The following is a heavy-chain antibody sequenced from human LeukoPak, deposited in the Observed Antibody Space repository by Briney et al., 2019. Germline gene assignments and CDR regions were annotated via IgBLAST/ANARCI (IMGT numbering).Heavy chain of an antibody. CDR2: IRYDGSNK. V-gene: IGHV3-30*02. Sequence: GGSLRLSCAASGFTFSSYGMHWVRQAPGKGLEWVAFIRYDGSNKYYVDSVKGRFTISRDNSKNTLYLQMNSLRAEDTAVYYCAKDLKSGGIITIFGVVIISGPDYWGQGTLVTVSS. J-gene: IGHJ4*02. CDR1: GFTFSSYG. D-gene: IGHD3-3*01. CDR3: AKDLKSGGIITIFGVVIISGPDY.